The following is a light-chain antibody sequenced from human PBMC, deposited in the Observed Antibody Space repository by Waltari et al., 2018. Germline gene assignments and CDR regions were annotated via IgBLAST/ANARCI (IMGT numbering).Light chain of an antibody. Sequence: DIQMTQSPSSLSASVGVRVTITCQASQDISNYLNWYQQKPGKAPKLLIYDASNLETGVPSRFSGSGSGTDFTFTISSLQPEDIATYYCQQYDNPMYTFGQGTKLEIK. CDR1: QDISNY. J-gene: IGKJ2*01. V-gene: IGKV1-33*01. CDR3: QQYDNPMYT. CDR2: DAS.